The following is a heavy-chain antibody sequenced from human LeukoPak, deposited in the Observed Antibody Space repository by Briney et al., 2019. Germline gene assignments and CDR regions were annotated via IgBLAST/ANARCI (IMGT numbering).Heavy chain of an antibody. Sequence: SETLSLTCAVYGGSFSGYYWSWIRQPPGKGLEWIGEINHSGSTNYNPSLKSRVTISVDTSKNQFSLKLSSVTAADTAVYYCAGYYGSGSFNPLGAFDIWGQGTMVTVSS. CDR1: GGSFSGYY. CDR3: AGYYGSGSFNPLGAFDI. J-gene: IGHJ3*02. CDR2: INHSGST. D-gene: IGHD3-10*01. V-gene: IGHV4-34*01.